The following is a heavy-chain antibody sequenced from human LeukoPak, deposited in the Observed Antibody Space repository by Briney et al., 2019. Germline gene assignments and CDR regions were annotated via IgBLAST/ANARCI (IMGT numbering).Heavy chain of an antibody. Sequence: SETLSLTCTVSGGSISSYYWSWIRQPPGKGLEWIGYIYYSGSTNYNPSLKSRVTISVDTSKNQFSLKLGSVTAADTAVYYCARAIDYHYYYYMDVWGKGTTVTVSS. D-gene: IGHD2-15*01. J-gene: IGHJ6*03. CDR2: IYYSGST. CDR3: ARAIDYHYYYYMDV. V-gene: IGHV4-59*01. CDR1: GGSISSYY.